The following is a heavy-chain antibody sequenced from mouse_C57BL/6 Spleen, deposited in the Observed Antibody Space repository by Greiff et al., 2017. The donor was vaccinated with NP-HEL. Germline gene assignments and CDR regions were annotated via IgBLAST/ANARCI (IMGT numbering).Heavy chain of an antibody. CDR1: GYSFTGYY. Sequence: VQLQQSGPELVKPGASVKISCKASGYSFTGYYMNWVKQSPEKSLEWIGEINPSTGGTTYNQKFKAKATLTVDKSSSTAYMQLKSLTSEDSAVYDCARGGLNWYFDVWGTGTTVTVSS. CDR3: ARGGLNWYFDV. CDR2: INPSTGGT. V-gene: IGHV1-42*01. J-gene: IGHJ1*03.